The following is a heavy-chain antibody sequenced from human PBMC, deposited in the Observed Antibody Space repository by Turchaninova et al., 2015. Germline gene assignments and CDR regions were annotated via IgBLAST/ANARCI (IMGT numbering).Heavy chain of an antibody. D-gene: IGHD1-26*01. J-gene: IGHJ4*02. Sequence: GGGVVELWWWRGLWCVCSGFLFRRCRMGGGGRTPGKGLEWISYISNRGTDIHYADSVRGRVTVSRDNAKNSLYLQMNSLRAEDTGVYYCARDIIGALWYWGQGTLVTVSS. V-gene: IGHV3-48*01. CDR1: GFLFRRCR. CDR3: ARDIIGALWY. CDR2: ISNRGTDI.